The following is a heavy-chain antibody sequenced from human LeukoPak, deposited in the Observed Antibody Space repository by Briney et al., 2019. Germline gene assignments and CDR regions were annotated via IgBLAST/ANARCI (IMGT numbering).Heavy chain of an antibody. CDR3: ARVVGATAEVTNDY. Sequence: GGSLRLSCAASGFTFSSYWMTWVRQAPGKGLEWVANIKQDGSEKYYVDSVKGRFTISRDNAKNSLYLQMNSLRAEDTAVYYCARVVGATAEVTNDYWGQGTLVTVSS. CDR2: IKQDGSEK. J-gene: IGHJ4*02. D-gene: IGHD1-26*01. CDR1: GFTFSSYW. V-gene: IGHV3-7*04.